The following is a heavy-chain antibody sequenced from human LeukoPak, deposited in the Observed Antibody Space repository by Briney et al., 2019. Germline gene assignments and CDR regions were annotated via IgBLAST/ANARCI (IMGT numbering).Heavy chain of an antibody. J-gene: IGHJ3*02. Sequence: ASVTVSCKVSGYTLTELSMHWVRQAPGKGLGWMGGFDPEDGETIYAQKFQGRVTMTEDTSTDRAYMELSSLRSEDTAVYYCATASWREGHGGAFDIWGQGTMVTVSS. CDR2: FDPEDGET. CDR1: GYTLTELS. CDR3: ATASWREGHGGAFDI. V-gene: IGHV1-24*01. D-gene: IGHD6-13*01.